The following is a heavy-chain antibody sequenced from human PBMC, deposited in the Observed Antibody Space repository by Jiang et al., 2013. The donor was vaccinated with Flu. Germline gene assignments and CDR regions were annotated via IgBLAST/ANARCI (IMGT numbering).Heavy chain of an antibody. CDR3: ARFYSVPPGVYYGMDV. Sequence: PNSGGTNYAQKFQGRVTMTRDTSISTAYMELSRLRSDDTAVYYCARFYSVPPGVYYGMDVWGQGTTVTVSS. J-gene: IGHJ6*02. D-gene: IGHD2-15*01. V-gene: IGHV1-2*02. CDR2: PNSGGT.